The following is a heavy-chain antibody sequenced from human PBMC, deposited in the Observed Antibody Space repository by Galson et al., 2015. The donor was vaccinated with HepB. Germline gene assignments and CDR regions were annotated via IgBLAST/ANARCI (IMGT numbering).Heavy chain of an antibody. D-gene: IGHD3-22*01. CDR2: ISAYNGNT. Sequence: SVKVSCKASGYTFTSYGISWVRQAPGQGLEWMGWISAYNGNTNYAQKLQGRVTMTTDTSTSTAYMELSSLRSEDTAVYYCARGRDYYDSSGYYYASTEYFQHWGQGTLVTVSS. CDR3: ARGRDYYDSSGYYYASTEYFQH. J-gene: IGHJ1*01. V-gene: IGHV1-18*04. CDR1: GYTFTSYG.